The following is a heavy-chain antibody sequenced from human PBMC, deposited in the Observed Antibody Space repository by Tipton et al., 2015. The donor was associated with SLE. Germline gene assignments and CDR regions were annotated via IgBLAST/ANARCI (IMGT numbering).Heavy chain of an antibody. CDR1: GGSFSGYY. CDR3: ARYVGFYWYFDL. D-gene: IGHD2-15*01. V-gene: IGHV4-34*01. CDR2: INHSGST. Sequence: TLSLTCAVYGGSFSGYYWSWIRQPPGKGLEWIGEINHSGSTNYNPSLKSRVTISVDTSKNQLSLKLSSVTAADTAVYYCARYVGFYWYFDLWGRGTLVTVSS. J-gene: IGHJ2*01.